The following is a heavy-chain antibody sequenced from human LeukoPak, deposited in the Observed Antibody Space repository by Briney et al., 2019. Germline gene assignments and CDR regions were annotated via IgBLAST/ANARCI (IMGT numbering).Heavy chain of an antibody. J-gene: IGHJ4*02. CDR3: ARGPLTLRHSFDY. CDR1: GGTFSSYA. CDR2: IIPIFGTA. Sequence: SVKASCKASGGTFSSYAISWVRQAPGQGLEWMGGIIPIFGTANYAQKFQGRVTVTTDESTSTAYMELSSLRSEDTAVYYCARGPLTLRHSFDYWGQGTLVTVSS. V-gene: IGHV1-69*05. D-gene: IGHD3-9*01.